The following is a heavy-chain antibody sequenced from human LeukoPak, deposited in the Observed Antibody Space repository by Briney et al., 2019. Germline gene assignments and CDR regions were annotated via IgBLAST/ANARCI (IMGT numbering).Heavy chain of an antibody. D-gene: IGHD6-13*01. CDR3: ARVAPTYSSSWLFTHDAFDI. CDR1: GYTFTSYD. CDR2: MSPNSGNT. Sequence: ASVKVSCKASGYTFTSYDINWVRQATGQGLEWMGWMSPNSGNTGYAQKFQGRVTMTRNTSISTAYMELSSLRSEDTAVYYCARVAPTYSSSWLFTHDAFDIWGQGTMVTVSS. J-gene: IGHJ3*02. V-gene: IGHV1-8*01.